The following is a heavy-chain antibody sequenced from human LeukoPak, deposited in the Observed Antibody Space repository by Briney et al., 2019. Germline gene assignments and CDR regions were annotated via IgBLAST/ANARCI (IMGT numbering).Heavy chain of an antibody. J-gene: IGHJ4*02. CDR1: GGSFSGYY. D-gene: IGHD3-10*01. Sequence: PSETLSLTCAVYGGSFSGYYWSWIRQPPGKGPEWIGEINHSGSTNYNPSLKSRVTISVDTSKNQFSLKLSSVAAADTAVYYCATNYYGSGSYSDYWGQGTLVTVSS. V-gene: IGHV4-34*01. CDR3: ATNYYGSGSYSDY. CDR2: INHSGST.